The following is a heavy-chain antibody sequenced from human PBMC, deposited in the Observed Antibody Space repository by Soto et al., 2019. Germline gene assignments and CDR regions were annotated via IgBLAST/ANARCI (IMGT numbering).Heavy chain of an antibody. CDR3: GRHPGAGIAVAGTDYCYYVMDF. D-gene: IGHD6-19*01. V-gene: IGHV1-2*04. CDR1: GYTFTGYY. Sequence: ASVKVSCKASGYTFTGYYMHWVRQAPGQGLEWMGWINPNSGGTNYAQKFQGWVTMTRDTSISTAYMELSRLRSDDTAVYDCGRHPGAGIAVAGTDYCYYVMDFRGQGTTVTVS. CDR2: INPNSGGT. J-gene: IGHJ6*02.